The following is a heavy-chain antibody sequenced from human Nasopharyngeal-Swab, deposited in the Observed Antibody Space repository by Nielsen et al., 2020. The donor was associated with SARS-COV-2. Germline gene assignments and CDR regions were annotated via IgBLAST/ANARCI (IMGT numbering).Heavy chain of an antibody. CDR2: ITWNSGNI. CDR1: GFPFDDYA. V-gene: IGHV3-9*01. J-gene: IGHJ4*02. D-gene: IGHD1-26*01. Sequence: LRLSCVASGFPFDDYAMSWVRLVPGKGLQWVAGITWNSGNIGYADSVRGRFTISRDNAKNSLYLQMNSLRTEDTALYYCAKVNSGGYLHYSFDYWGQGALVTVSS. CDR3: AKVNSGGYLHYSFDY.